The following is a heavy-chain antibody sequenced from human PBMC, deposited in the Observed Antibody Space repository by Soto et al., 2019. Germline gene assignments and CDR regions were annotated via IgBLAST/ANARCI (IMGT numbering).Heavy chain of an antibody. CDR2: LNPSGGST. J-gene: IGHJ4*02. Sequence: ASVKVSCKASGYTFTNYFIHWVRQAPGQGLEWMGILNPSGGSTNYAPKFQGRVTVTRDTSTSTVHMELSSLRSEDTAVYYCARTGDGSGSYTFAFWGQGTLDTVSS. CDR3: ARTGDGSGSYTFAF. D-gene: IGHD3-22*01. CDR1: GYTFTNYF. V-gene: IGHV1-46*01.